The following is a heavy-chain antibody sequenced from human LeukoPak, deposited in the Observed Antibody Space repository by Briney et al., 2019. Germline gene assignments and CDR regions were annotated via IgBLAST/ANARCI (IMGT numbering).Heavy chain of an antibody. J-gene: IGHJ3*02. CDR2: IGTAGDT. V-gene: IGHV3-13*01. Sequence: GGSLRLSCAPSGFTFSSYDMHWVRQATGKGLEWVSAIGTAGDTYYPGSVKGRFTISRENAKNSLYLQMNSLRAGDTAVYYCARSVAAAGRDAFDIWGQGTMVTVSS. D-gene: IGHD6-13*01. CDR3: ARSVAAAGRDAFDI. CDR1: GFTFSSYD.